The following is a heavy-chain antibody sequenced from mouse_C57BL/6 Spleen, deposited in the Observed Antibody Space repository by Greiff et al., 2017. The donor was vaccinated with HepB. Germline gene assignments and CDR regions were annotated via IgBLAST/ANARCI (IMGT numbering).Heavy chain of an antibody. CDR1: GFTFSSYA. CDR2: ISDGGSYT. Sequence: EVKLMESGGGLVKPGGSLKLSCAASGFTFSSYAMSWVRQTPEKRLEWVATISDGGSYTYYPDNVKGRFTISRDNAKNNLYLQMSHLKSEDTAMYYCARDGDDYDEGGLDYWGQGTTLTVSS. D-gene: IGHD2-4*01. V-gene: IGHV5-4*01. CDR3: ARDGDDYDEGGLDY. J-gene: IGHJ2*01.